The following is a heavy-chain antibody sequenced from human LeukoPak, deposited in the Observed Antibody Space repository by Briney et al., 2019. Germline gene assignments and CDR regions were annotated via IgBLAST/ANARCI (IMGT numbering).Heavy chain of an antibody. J-gene: IGHJ4*02. Sequence: SETLSLTCTVSGGSISSGGYYWSWIRQHPGKGLEWIGYIYYSGSTYYNPSLKSRVTISVDTSKNQFSLKLSSVTAADTAVYYCARPYYDSSGYFSGFDYWGQGTLVTVSS. V-gene: IGHV4-31*03. CDR2: IYYSGST. D-gene: IGHD3-22*01. CDR3: ARPYYDSSGYFSGFDY. CDR1: GGSISSGGYY.